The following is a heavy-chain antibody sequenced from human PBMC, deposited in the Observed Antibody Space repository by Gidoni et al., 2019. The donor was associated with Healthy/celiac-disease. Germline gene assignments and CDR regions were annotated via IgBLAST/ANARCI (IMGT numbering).Heavy chain of an antibody. Sequence: EVQLVESGGGLVKPGGSLSLSCAAPGFPFSNAWVSWVRQAPGKGLEWVGRIKSKTDGGTTDYAAPVKGRFTISRDDSKNTLYLQMNSLKTEDTAVYYCTTGEGSGYDGWFDPWGQGTLVTVSS. CDR3: TTGEGSGYDGWFDP. CDR2: IKSKTDGGTT. V-gene: IGHV3-15*01. CDR1: GFPFSNAW. D-gene: IGHD3-22*01. J-gene: IGHJ5*02.